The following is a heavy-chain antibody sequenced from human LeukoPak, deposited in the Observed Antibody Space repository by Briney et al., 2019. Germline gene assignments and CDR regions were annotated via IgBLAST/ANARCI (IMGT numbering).Heavy chain of an antibody. D-gene: IGHD1-26*01. V-gene: IGHV4-4*02. CDR2: IYHSGST. Sequence: SETLSLTCAVSGGSISSSNWWSWVRQPPGKGLEWIGEIYHSGSTSYNPSLKSRVTISVDKSKNQFSLKLSSVTAADTAVYYCASLGTRGNWFDPWGQGTLVTVSS. CDR3: ASLGTRGNWFDP. J-gene: IGHJ5*02. CDR1: GGSISSSNW.